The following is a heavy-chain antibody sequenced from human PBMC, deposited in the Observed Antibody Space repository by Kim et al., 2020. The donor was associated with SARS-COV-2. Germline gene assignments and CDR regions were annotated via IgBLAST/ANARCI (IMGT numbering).Heavy chain of an antibody. J-gene: IGHJ2*01. CDR2: IRISGGR. Sequence: GGSLRLSCAASGFTFSSYAMNWVRQAPGKGLEWVSGIRISGGRKDADSVKGRFTISRDHANDTLYLQMNSRRAEDTAVYYCAKGGAADALRGTYWYFDLWGRGTLVPVSS. V-gene: IGHV3-23*01. CDR3: AKGGAADALRGTYWYFDL. D-gene: IGHD3-10*01. CDR1: GFTFSSYA.